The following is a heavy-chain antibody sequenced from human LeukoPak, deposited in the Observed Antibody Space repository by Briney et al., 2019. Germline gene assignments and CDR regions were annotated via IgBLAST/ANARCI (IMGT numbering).Heavy chain of an antibody. Sequence: SETLSLTCTVSSGSVSSGNYYWIWIRQPPGKGLEWIGYINYSGSTKYNPSLKSRITISVDTSKNQFSLKLSSVTAADAAVYYCARSYDTSPNWFDPWGQGTLVTVSS. D-gene: IGHD3-22*01. CDR2: INYSGST. CDR1: SGSVSSGNYY. J-gene: IGHJ5*02. V-gene: IGHV4-61*01. CDR3: ARSYDTSPNWFDP.